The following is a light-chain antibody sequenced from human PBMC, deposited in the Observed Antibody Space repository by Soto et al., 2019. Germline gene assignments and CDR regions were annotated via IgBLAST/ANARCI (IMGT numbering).Light chain of an antibody. CDR1: SSDVGGYNY. CDR3: SSYTSTGTRV. CDR2: DVS. V-gene: IGLV2-14*01. Sequence: QSVLTQPASVSGSPGQSITISCTGTSSDVGGYNYVSWYQHHPGKAPKLMIYDVSSRPSGVSNRFSGSKSGNTASLIISGLQAEDEADYYCSSYTSTGTRVLGGGTKVTVL. J-gene: IGLJ2*01.